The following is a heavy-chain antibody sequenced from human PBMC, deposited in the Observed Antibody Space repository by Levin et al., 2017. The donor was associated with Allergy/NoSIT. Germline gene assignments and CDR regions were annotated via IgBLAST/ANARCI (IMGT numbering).Heavy chain of an antibody. CDR2: ISGSGGST. CDR3: AKRLATSGGRSGY. V-gene: IGHV3-23*01. J-gene: IGHJ4*02. Sequence: LSLTCAASGFTFSSYAMSWVRQAPGKGLEWVSAISGSGGSTYYADSVKGRFTISRDNSKNTLYLQMNSLRAEDTAVYYCAKRLATSGGRSGYWGQGTLVTVSS. CDR1: GFTFSSYA. D-gene: IGHD2-15*01.